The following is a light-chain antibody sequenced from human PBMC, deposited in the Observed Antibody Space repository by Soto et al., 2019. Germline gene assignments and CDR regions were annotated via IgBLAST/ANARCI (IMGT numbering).Light chain of an antibody. CDR3: CSYAGSSYF. CDR2: DVS. CDR1: SSDVGGYNY. V-gene: IGLV2-11*01. J-gene: IGLJ1*01. Sequence: QPVLTEPRSVSGSSGRSVTIYCTGTSSDVGGYNYVSWYQQHPGKAPKLMIYDVSKRPSGVPDRFSGSKSGNTASLTISGLQAEEEADYYCCSYAGSSYFFGTGTKVPVL.